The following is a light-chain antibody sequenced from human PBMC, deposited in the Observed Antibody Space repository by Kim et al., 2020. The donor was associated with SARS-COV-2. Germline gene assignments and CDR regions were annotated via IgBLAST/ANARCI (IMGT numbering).Light chain of an antibody. V-gene: IGLV2-8*01. Sequence: GQSITSSCTGTSSDVCGYNYVSWSQQHPGKAPRLMIYDGSKRPAGVSDRFSGSKSCNTGSLTVSGLQAEDEAGYYCSSNAGSNAWVFGGGTQLTVL. CDR1: SSDVCGYNY. CDR3: SSNAGSNAWV. CDR2: DGS. J-gene: IGLJ3*02.